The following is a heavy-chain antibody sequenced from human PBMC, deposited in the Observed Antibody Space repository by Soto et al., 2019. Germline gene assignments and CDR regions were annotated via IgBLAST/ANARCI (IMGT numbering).Heavy chain of an antibody. D-gene: IGHD6-6*01. V-gene: IGHV5-51*01. J-gene: IGHJ4*02. Sequence: EVQLVQSGAEVKKPGESLKISCKGSGYSFNDYCIGWVRHTPGNCLEWMGIIYPDDSDAKYSPSFEGQVTMSADKSISTAYLQWTSLKASDTAMYYCARDGLISSSSFDYWGQGTLVTVSS. CDR2: IYPDDSDA. CDR3: ARDGLISSSSFDY. CDR1: GYSFNDYC.